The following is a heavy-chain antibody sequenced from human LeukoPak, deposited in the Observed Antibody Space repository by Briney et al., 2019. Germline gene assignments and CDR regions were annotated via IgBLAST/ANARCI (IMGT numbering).Heavy chain of an antibody. CDR3: ASHSSPTY. Sequence: GGSLRLSCAASGFTFSSYAMHWVRQARGKGLEGGAVISHDGSIKHYADSVKGRFTISRDNSKNTLYVQMNSLRAEDTAVYYCASHSSPTYWGQGTLVPVSS. CDR1: GFTFSSYA. V-gene: IGHV3-30*04. D-gene: IGHD6-13*01. J-gene: IGHJ4*02. CDR2: ISHDGSIK.